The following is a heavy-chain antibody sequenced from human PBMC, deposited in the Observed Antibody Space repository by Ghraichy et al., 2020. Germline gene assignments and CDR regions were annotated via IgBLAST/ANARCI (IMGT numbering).Heavy chain of an antibody. CDR1: GGSATSYS. Sequence: SETLSLTCTVSGGSATSYSWSWIRQSPGKGLEWIGYIYYRGDTKYNPSLRSRVTISVDRSKNQLSLKLSSVTAADTAMYYCARYRYCGNVNCFYDFDYWGQGTLVTVSS. J-gene: IGHJ4*02. CDR3: ARYRYCGNVNCFYDFDY. D-gene: IGHD2-21*01. V-gene: IGHV4-59*02. CDR2: IYYRGDT.